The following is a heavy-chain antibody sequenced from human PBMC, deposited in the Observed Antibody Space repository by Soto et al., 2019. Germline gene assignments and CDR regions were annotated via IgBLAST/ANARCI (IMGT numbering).Heavy chain of an antibody. CDR1: GFTFSSYA. D-gene: IGHD3-10*01. CDR3: AKEVAMVRGLQNY. Sequence: GGSLRLSCAASGFTFSSYAMSWIRQAPGKGLEWVSAISGSGGSTDYADFVKGRFTISRDNSKNTLYLQMNSLGAEDTAVYYCAKEVAMVRGLQNYWGQGTLVTVSS. V-gene: IGHV3-23*01. CDR2: ISGSGGST. J-gene: IGHJ4*02.